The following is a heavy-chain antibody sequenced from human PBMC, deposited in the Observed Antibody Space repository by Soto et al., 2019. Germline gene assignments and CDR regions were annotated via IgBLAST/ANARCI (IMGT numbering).Heavy chain of an antibody. V-gene: IGHV4-61*01. CDR3: AREDSCSGGSCYFDY. Sequence: SETTSHTCTFSDCSISSGSCYLSWKRPPPGKGLEWIGYLYYSGSTNYNPSLKSRVTISVDTSKNQFSLKLSSVTAADTAVYYCAREDSCSGGSCYFDYWGQGTLVTVSS. D-gene: IGHD2-15*01. CDR2: LYYSGST. J-gene: IGHJ4*02. CDR1: DCSISSGSCY.